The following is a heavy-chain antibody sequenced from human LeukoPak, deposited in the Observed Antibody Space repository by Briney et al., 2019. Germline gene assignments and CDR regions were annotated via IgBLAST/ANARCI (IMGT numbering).Heavy chain of an antibody. CDR2: ISSSSSYI. CDR3: VRDYRSGSYYNFDY. D-gene: IGHD1-26*01. Sequence: GGSLRLSCAASGFTLSDYYMSWIRQAPGKGLEWVSSISSSSSYIYYADSVKGRFTISRDNAKNSLYLQMNSLRAEDTAVYYCVRDYRSGSYYNFDYWGQGTLVTVSS. J-gene: IGHJ4*02. CDR1: GFTLSDYY. V-gene: IGHV3-11*06.